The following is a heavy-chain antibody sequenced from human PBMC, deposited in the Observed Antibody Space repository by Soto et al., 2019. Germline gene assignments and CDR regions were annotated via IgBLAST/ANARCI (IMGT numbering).Heavy chain of an antibody. CDR2: INPNSGGT. Sequence: ASVKVSCKASGYTFTGYYMHWVRQAPGQGLEWMGWINPNSGGTNYAQKFQGWVTMTRDTSISTAYMELSRLRSDDTAVYYCARSFVDTAMVYYYGMDVWGQGTTVTVSS. V-gene: IGHV1-2*04. CDR3: ARSFVDTAMVYYYGMDV. J-gene: IGHJ6*02. D-gene: IGHD5-18*01. CDR1: GYTFTGYY.